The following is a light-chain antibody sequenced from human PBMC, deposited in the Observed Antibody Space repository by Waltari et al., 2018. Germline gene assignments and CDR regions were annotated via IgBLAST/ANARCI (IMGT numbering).Light chain of an antibody. J-gene: IGLJ1*01. Sequence: QSALTQPASVSGSPGQSITISCTGTSSDVGGYNYVSWYQQHPGKVPKLMIYEVTNRPSGVSDRFSGSKSGNTASLTISGLQAEDEADYYCSSYRSSTTPKYVFGTGTKVTVL. V-gene: IGLV2-14*01. CDR2: EVT. CDR1: SSDVGGYNY. CDR3: SSYRSSTTPKYV.